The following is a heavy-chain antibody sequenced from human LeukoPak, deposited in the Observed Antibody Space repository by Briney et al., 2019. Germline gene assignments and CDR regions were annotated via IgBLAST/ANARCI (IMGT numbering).Heavy chain of an antibody. Sequence: GASVKVSCKASGYTFTSHFMHWVRQVPGQGLEWMGIINPRGGSTSYTQKFQGRVTMTRDTSTSTVYMELSSLRSEDTAVYYCARVKSYYYDTSDKDAFDIWGQGTMVTVSS. D-gene: IGHD3-22*01. CDR1: GYTFTSHF. CDR2: INPRGGST. V-gene: IGHV1-46*01. CDR3: ARVKSYYYDTSDKDAFDI. J-gene: IGHJ3*02.